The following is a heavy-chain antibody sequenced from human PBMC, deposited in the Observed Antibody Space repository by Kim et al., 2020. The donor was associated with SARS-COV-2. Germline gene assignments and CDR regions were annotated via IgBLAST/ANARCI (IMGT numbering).Heavy chain of an antibody. CDR1: GYTFTSYY. D-gene: IGHD3-22*01. CDR2: MNPSSGNT. CDR3: ARWPTSTMIVENHYYGMDV. Sequence: ASVKVSCKAAGYTFTSYYMHWVRQAPGQGLEWMGIMNPSSGNTGYAQKFQGRVTMTRDTSTSTVYMELSSLRSEDTAVYYCARWPTSTMIVENHYYGMDVWGQGTTVTVSS. V-gene: IGHV1-46*01. J-gene: IGHJ6*02.